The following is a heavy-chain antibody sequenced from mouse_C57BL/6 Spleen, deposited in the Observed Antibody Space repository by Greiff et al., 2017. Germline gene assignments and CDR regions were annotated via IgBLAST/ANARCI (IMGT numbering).Heavy chain of an antibody. J-gene: IGHJ1*03. CDR2: ISGGCGNT. CDR3: ARPGFITTVVADWYFDD. CDR1: GFTFSSYT. Sequence: EVMLVESGGGLVKPGGSLKLSCAASGFTFSSYTMSWVRQTPEKRLEWVATISGGCGNTYYPDSVKGRFTISRDNAKNTLYLQMSSLRSEDTALYYCARPGFITTVVADWYFDDWGTGTTVTVSS. V-gene: IGHV5-9*01. D-gene: IGHD1-1*01.